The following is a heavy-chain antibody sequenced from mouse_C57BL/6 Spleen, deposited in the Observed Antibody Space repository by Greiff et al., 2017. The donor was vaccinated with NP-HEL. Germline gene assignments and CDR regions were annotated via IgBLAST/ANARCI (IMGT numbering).Heavy chain of an antibody. CDR2: INPGSGGT. Sequence: VQGVESGAELVRPGTSVKVSCKASGYAFTNYLIEWVKQRPGQGLEWIGVINPGSGGTNYNEKFKGKATLTADKSSSTAYMQLSSLTSEDSAVYFCARLYDYDHAYWGQGTLVTVSA. D-gene: IGHD2-4*01. CDR3: ARLYDYDHAY. CDR1: GYAFTNYL. V-gene: IGHV1-54*01. J-gene: IGHJ3*01.